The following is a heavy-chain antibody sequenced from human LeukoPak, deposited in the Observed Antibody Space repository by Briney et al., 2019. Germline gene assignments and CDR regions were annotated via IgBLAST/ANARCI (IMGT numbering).Heavy chain of an antibody. CDR1: GGSISNYY. J-gene: IGHJ2*01. Sequence: SETLSLTCTVSGGSISNYYWIWIRQSPGKGLEWIGHIYYSGNTNYNPSLKSRVTISVDTSKNQFSLKLSSVTAADTAVYYCARGRFLGWYFDLWGRGTLVTVSS. CDR2: IYYSGNT. V-gene: IGHV4-59*01. D-gene: IGHD3-3*01. CDR3: ARGRFLGWYFDL.